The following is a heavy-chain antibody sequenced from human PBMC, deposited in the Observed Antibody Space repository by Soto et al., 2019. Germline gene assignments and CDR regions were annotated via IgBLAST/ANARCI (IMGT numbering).Heavy chain of an antibody. J-gene: IGHJ6*02. CDR2: ISYDGSNK. CDR3: ARDPDVDTAMEDTYYYYYGMDV. CDR1: GFTFSSYA. D-gene: IGHD5-18*01. Sequence: PGGSLRLSCAASGFTFSSYAMHWVRQAPGKGLEWVAVISYDGSNKYYADSVKGRFTISRDNSKNTLYLQMNSLRAEDTAVYYCARDPDVDTAMEDTYYYYYGMDVWGQGTTVTVSS. V-gene: IGHV3-30-3*01.